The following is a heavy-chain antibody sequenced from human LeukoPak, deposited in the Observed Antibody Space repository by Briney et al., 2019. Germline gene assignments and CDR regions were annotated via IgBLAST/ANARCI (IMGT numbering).Heavy chain of an antibody. Sequence: GGSPRLSCAASGFTFSSYEMNWVRQAPGKGLEWVSYISSSGSTIYYADSVKGRFTISRDNAKNSLYLQMNSLRAEDTAVYYCARGSSNIAARNNCFDPWGQGTLVTVSS. D-gene: IGHD6-6*01. CDR1: GFTFSSYE. CDR3: ARGSSNIAARNNCFDP. J-gene: IGHJ5*02. CDR2: ISSSGSTI. V-gene: IGHV3-48*03.